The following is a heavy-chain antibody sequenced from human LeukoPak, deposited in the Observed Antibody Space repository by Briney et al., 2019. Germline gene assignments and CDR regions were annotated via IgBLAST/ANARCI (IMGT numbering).Heavy chain of an antibody. CDR1: GGTFSSYA. J-gene: IGHJ4*02. Sequence: SCKASGGTFSSYAISWVRQAPGKGLEWVAVISYDGSNKYYADSVKGRFTISRDNSKNTLYLQMNSLRAEDTAVYYCARGHYKSGSSHYDYWGQGTLVTVSS. CDR3: ARGHYKSGSSHYDY. D-gene: IGHD6-13*01. CDR2: ISYDGSNK. V-gene: IGHV3-30*01.